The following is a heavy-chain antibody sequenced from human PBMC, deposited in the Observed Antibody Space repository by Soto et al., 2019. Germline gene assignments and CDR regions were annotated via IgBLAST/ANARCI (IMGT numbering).Heavy chain of an antibody. CDR2: ISGSGALT. D-gene: IGHD4-17*01. J-gene: IGHJ4*02. V-gene: IGHV3-23*01. CDR1: GFTFSSSA. CDR3: AKRPASGAYYFDN. Sequence: GGSLRLSCAVSGFTFSSSAMAWVRQAPGKGLEWVSGISGSGALTYYADSVKGRFTISRDNSKNTLYLQMNSLRAEDTAVYYCAKRPASGAYYFDNWGQGTLVTSPQ.